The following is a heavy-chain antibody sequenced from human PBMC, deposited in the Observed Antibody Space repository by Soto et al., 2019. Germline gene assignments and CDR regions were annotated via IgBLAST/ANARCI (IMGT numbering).Heavy chain of an antibody. D-gene: IGHD3-22*01. CDR3: ASNTLIYYYDSSGYPPVGMDV. J-gene: IGHJ6*02. CDR1: GFTFSDYY. CDR2: ISSSGSTI. V-gene: IGHV3-11*01. Sequence: LRLSCAASGFTFSDYYMSWIRQAPGKGLEWVSYISSSGSTIYYADSVKGRFTISRDNAKNSLYLQMNSLRAEDTAVYYCASNTLIYYYDSSGYPPVGMDVWGQGTTVTVSS.